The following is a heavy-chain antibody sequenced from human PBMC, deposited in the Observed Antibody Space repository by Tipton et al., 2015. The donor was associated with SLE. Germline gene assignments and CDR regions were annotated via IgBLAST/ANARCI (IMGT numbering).Heavy chain of an antibody. J-gene: IGHJ6*03. V-gene: IGHV3-11*01. CDR1: GFTFSDYH. CDR3: ARGRYCGGGGCPQYYSYFYMDV. CDR2: ISSDGRTM. D-gene: IGHD2-21*01. Sequence: SLRLSCAASGFTFSDYHMNWIRQAPGTGLEWLSYISSDGRTMYSADSVKGRFTISRDNAENSLYLQMNSLRAEDTAVYYCARGRYCGGGGCPQYYSYFYMDVWGKGSTVTVSS.